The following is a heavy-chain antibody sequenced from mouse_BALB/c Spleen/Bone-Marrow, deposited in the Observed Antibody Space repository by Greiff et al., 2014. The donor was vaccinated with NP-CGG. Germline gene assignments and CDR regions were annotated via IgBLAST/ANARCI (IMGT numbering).Heavy chain of an antibody. J-gene: IGHJ3*01. CDR1: GYTFTSYY. D-gene: IGHD1-2*01. V-gene: IGHV1S81*02. CDR2: INPSNGGT. CDR3: TRPYYGYVGYAY. Sequence: QVQLQQSGAELVKPGASVKLSCKASGYTFTSYYMYWVKQRPGQGLEWIGEINPSNGGTNSNEKFKSKATLTVDKSSSTAYMQLSSLTFEDSAIYYCTRPYYGYVGYAYWGQGTQVTVSA.